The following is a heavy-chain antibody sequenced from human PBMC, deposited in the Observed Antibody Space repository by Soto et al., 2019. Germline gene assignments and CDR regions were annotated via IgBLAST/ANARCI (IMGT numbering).Heavy chain of an antibody. CDR3: AKDRYGSGSYTYFDY. CDR1: GFTFDDYA. Sequence: EVQLVESGGGLVQPDRSLRLSCAASGFTFDDYAMHWVRQAPGKGLEWVSGISWNSGSIGYADSVKGRFTISRDNAKNSLYLQMNSLRAEDTALYYCAKDRYGSGSYTYFDYWGQGTLVTVSS. J-gene: IGHJ4*02. CDR2: ISWNSGSI. D-gene: IGHD3-10*01. V-gene: IGHV3-9*01.